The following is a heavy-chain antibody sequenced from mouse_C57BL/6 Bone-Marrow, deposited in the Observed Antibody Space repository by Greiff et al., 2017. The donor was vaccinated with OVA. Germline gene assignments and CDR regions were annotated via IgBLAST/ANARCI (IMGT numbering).Heavy chain of an antibody. Sequence: EVQLVESGGGLVQPGGSLKLSCAASGFTFSSYAMSWVRQTPEKRLEWVATISDGGSYSYYPDNVKGRFTISRDNAKNNLYLQMSHLKSEDTAMYYCARGVSYAMDDWGQGTSVTVSS. V-gene: IGHV5-4*01. CDR3: ARGVSYAMDD. J-gene: IGHJ4*01. CDR1: GFTFSSYA. CDR2: ISDGGSYS.